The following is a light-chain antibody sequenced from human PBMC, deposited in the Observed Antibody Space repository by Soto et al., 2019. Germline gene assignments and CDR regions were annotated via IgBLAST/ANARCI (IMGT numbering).Light chain of an antibody. Sequence: LSASKDNRVTVTCRASEDIRNYLAWYQQKPGKAPKLLICDTSALYSGVPSRFSGCGSGTDLTLTICGLEPDDVAAYHCLRLRLLSSPFGGGTKVDIK. CDR2: DTS. V-gene: IGKV1-9*01. CDR3: LRLRLLSSP. J-gene: IGKJ4*01. CDR1: EDIRNY.